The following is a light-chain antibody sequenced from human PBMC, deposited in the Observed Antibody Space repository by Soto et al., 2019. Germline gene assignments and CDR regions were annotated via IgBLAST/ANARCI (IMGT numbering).Light chain of an antibody. CDR3: QQLNSYPVT. Sequence: DMQMTQSPSTLSASVVDRVTITCRASQSISSWLAWYQQKPGKAPKLLIYKASSLESGVPSRFSGSGSGTEFTLTISSLQPDDFATHYCQQLNSYPVTFGQGTLPEVK. CDR2: KAS. J-gene: IGKJ5*01. CDR1: QSISSW. V-gene: IGKV1-5*03.